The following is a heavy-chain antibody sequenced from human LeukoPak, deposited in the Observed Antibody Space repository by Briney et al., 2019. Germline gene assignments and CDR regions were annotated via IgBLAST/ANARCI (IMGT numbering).Heavy chain of an antibody. J-gene: IGHJ5*02. Sequence: SVKVSCKASGYTFTSYDINWVRQATGQGLEWMGGIIPIFGTANYAQKFQGRVTITADESTSTAYMELSSLRSEDTAVYYCAREEESQDWFDPWGQGTLVTVSS. V-gene: IGHV1-69*13. CDR2: IIPIFGTA. CDR1: GYTFTSYD. CDR3: AREEESQDWFDP.